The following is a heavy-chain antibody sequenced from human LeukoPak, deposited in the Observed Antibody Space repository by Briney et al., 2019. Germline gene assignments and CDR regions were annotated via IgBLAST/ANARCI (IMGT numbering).Heavy chain of an antibody. J-gene: IGHJ6*03. CDR3: ARDRISSGWYGTHYYYYYMDV. V-gene: IGHV1-2*02. CDR1: GYTFTGYY. Sequence: ASVKVSCKASGYTFTGYYMHWVRQAPGQGLEWMGWINPNSGGTNYAQKFQGRVTITADKSTSTAYMELSSLRSEDTAVYYCARDRISSGWYGTHYYYYYMDVWGKGTTVTVSS. D-gene: IGHD6-19*01. CDR2: INPNSGGT.